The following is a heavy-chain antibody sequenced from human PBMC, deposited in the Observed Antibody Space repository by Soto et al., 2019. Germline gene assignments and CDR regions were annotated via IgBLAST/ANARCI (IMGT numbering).Heavy chain of an antibody. CDR1: GFTFSNAW. D-gene: IGHD2-21*02. J-gene: IGHJ4*02. CDR3: TTNPENCGGDCFH. Sequence: PGGSLRLSCAASGFTFSNAWMNWVRQAPEKGLEWVGRIKSKTDGGTTDYAAPVKGRFTISRDDSKNTLYLQMNSLKTEDTAVYYCTTNPENCGGDCFHWGQGTLVTSPQ. V-gene: IGHV3-15*07. CDR2: IKSKTDGGTT.